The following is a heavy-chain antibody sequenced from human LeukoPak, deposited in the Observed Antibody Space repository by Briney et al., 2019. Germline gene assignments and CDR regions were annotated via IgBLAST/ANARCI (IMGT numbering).Heavy chain of an antibody. Sequence: SETLSLTCTVSGGSISSSSYYWGWIRQPPGKGLEWIGRIYTSGSTNYNPSLKSRVTTSVDTSKNQFSLKLSSVTAADTAVYYCARAFGSYSGDDAFDIWGQGTMVTVSS. CDR1: GGSISSSSYY. J-gene: IGHJ3*02. V-gene: IGHV4-39*07. D-gene: IGHD1-26*01. CDR2: IYTSGST. CDR3: ARAFGSYSGDDAFDI.